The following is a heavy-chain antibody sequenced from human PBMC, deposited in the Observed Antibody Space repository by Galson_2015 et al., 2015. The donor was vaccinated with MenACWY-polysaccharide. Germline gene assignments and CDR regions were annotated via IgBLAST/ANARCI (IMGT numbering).Heavy chain of an antibody. CDR1: GFTSSSYS. D-gene: IGHD1-26*01. CDR2: ISGGGTI. J-gene: IGHJ4*02. V-gene: IGHV3-48*02. Sequence: SLRLSCAASGFTSSSYSMNWVRQAPGKGLEWVSYISGGGTIYYADSVKGRFTISRDNAKNSLYLQMNSLRDDGTAVYYCARVLKGLVGATPDYWGLGTLVTVSS. CDR3: ARVLKGLVGATPDY.